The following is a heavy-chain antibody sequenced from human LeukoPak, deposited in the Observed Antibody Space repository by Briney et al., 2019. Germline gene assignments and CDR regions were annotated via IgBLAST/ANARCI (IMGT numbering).Heavy chain of an antibody. J-gene: IGHJ5*02. CDR1: GYSFTSYW. CDR2: IYPGDSDT. CDR3: ARRPITMVRGVPGWFDP. V-gene: IGHV5-51*01. Sequence: GESLEISCKGSGYSFTSYWIVWVRQMPGKGLEWMGIIYPGDSDTTYSPSFQGQVTISADKSISTAYLQWSSLKASDTAMYYCARRPITMVRGVPGWFDPWGQGTLVTVSS. D-gene: IGHD3-10*01.